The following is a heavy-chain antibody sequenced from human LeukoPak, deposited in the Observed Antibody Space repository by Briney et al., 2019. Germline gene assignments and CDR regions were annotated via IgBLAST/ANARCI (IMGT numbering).Heavy chain of an antibody. D-gene: IGHD2-2*02. CDR2: IYHSGST. CDR1: GYSISSGYY. J-gene: IGHJ4*02. V-gene: IGHV4-38-2*01. CDR3: ARSPDCSSTSCYRGIYYFDY. Sequence: KPSETLSLTCAVSGYSISSGYYCGWIRQPPGKGLEWIGNIYHSGSTYYNPSLKSRVTISVDTSKNQFSLKLSSVTAADTAVYYCARSPDCSSTSCYRGIYYFDYWGQGTLVTVSS.